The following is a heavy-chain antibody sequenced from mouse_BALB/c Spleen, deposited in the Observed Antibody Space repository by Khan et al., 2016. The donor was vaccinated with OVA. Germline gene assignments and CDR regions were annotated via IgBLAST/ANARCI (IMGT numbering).Heavy chain of an antibody. CDR1: GYTFTNAG. D-gene: IGHD2-14*01. CDR3: ARGGAAYYRNDGGAMDY. V-gene: IGHV9-4*02. CDR2: INTHSGVP. Sequence: QIQLVQSGPELKKPGETVRISCKASGYTFTNAGMQWVQKMPGKGLKWIGWINTHSGVPIYAEDFKGRFAFSLETSASTVYLQITNLKNEDTATYFCARGGAAYYRNDGGAMDYWGQGTSVTVSS. J-gene: IGHJ4*01.